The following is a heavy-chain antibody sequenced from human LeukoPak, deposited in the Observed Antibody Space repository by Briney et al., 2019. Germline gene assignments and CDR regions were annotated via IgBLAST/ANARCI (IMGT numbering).Heavy chain of an antibody. D-gene: IGHD6-13*01. CDR3: AKDPKAAAGNDY. CDR1: GFTVSSNY. Sequence: GGSLRLSCAASGFTVSSNYMSWVRQAPGKGLEWVSVIYSGGSTYYADSVKGRFTISRDNSKNTLYLHMNSLRAEDTAVYYCAKDPKAAAGNDYWGQGTLVTVSS. CDR2: IYSGGST. J-gene: IGHJ4*02. V-gene: IGHV3-53*01.